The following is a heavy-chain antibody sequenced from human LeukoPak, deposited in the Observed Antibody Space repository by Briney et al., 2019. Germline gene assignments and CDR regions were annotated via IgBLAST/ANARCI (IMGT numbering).Heavy chain of an antibody. J-gene: IGHJ4*02. CDR2: INHSGST. CDR1: GGSFSGYC. Sequence: PSETLSLTCAVYGGSFSGYCWSWIRQPPGKGLEWIGEINHSGSTNYNPSLKSRVTISVDTSKNQFSLKLSSVTAADTAVYYCARVRRMNTSDYWGQGTLVTVSS. V-gene: IGHV4-34*01. CDR3: ARVRRMNTSDY. D-gene: IGHD1-14*01.